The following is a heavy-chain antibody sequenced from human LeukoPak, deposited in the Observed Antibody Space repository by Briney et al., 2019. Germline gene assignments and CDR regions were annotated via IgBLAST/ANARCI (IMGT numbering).Heavy chain of an antibody. Sequence: GGSLRLSCAASGFTFSSYGMHWVRQAPGKGLEWVAVISYDGSNKYYADSVKGRFTISRDNSKNTLYLQMNSLRAEDTAVYYCAREIFSSGWYAFDNWGQGTLVTVSS. CDR3: AREIFSSGWYAFDN. CDR2: ISYDGSNK. D-gene: IGHD6-19*01. V-gene: IGHV3-30*03. J-gene: IGHJ4*02. CDR1: GFTFSSYG.